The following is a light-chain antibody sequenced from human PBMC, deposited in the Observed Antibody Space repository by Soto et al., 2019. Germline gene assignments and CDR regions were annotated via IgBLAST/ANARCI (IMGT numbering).Light chain of an antibody. CDR2: TAS. J-gene: IGKJ4*01. Sequence: DIQMTQSPSSLSASVGDRVTITCRASQSISTYLNWYQQHPGKAPKLLIYTASNLESGVPSRFSGSGSGTDFTLTISSLQPEDFATYYCQQSCGIPPVTFGGGTKVEIK. CDR3: QQSCGIPPVT. V-gene: IGKV1-39*01. CDR1: QSISTY.